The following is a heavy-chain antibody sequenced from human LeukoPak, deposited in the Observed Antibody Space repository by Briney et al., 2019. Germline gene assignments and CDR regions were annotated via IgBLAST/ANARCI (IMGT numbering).Heavy chain of an antibody. CDR3: ARHDYDFWSGQFTYYYYYYMDV. CDR2: IYYSGST. J-gene: IGHJ6*03. Sequence: SETLSLTCTVSGGSTSSSSYYWGWIRQPPGKGLEWIGSIYYSGSTYHNPSLKSRVTISVDTSKNQFSLKLSSVTAADTAVYYCARHDYDFWSGQFTYYYYYYMDVWGKGTTVTVSS. CDR1: GGSTSSSSYY. D-gene: IGHD3-3*01. V-gene: IGHV4-39*01.